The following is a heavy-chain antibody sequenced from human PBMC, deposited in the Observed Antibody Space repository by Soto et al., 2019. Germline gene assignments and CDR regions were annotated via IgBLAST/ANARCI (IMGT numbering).Heavy chain of an antibody. Sequence: QVQLQQWGAGLLKPSETLSLTCAVYGGSFSGYYWSWIRQPPGKGLEWIGEINHSGSTNYNPSLKSRVTISVDTSKSQFSLKLSSVTAADTAVYYCARGISRAYYYDSSGYYPDYWGQGTLVTVSS. V-gene: IGHV4-34*01. CDR2: INHSGST. CDR1: GGSFSGYY. D-gene: IGHD3-22*01. CDR3: ARGISRAYYYDSSGYYPDY. J-gene: IGHJ4*02.